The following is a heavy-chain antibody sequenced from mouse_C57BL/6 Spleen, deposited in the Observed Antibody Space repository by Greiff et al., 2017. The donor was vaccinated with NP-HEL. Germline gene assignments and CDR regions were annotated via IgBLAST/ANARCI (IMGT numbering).Heavy chain of an antibody. CDR3: ATPHYYGSSYWFAY. CDR2: IHPSDSDT. Sequence: VQLQQPGAELVKPGASVKVSCKASGYTFTSYWMHWVKQRPGQGLEWIGRIHPSDSDTNYNQKFKGKATLTVDKSSSTAYMQLSSLTSEDSAVYYCATPHYYGSSYWFAYWGQGTLVTVSA. CDR1: GYTFTSYW. J-gene: IGHJ3*01. V-gene: IGHV1-74*01. D-gene: IGHD1-1*01.